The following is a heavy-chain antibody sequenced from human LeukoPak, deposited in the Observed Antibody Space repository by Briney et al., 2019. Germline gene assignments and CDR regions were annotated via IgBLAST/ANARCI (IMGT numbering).Heavy chain of an antibody. J-gene: IGHJ4*02. CDR2: IYYSGST. CDR3: ARGDDFWVGYPFDY. D-gene: IGHD3-3*01. Sequence: PSETLSLTCTVSGGSISSYYWSWIRQPPGKGLEWIGYIYYSGSTNYNPSLKTRVTISVDTSKNHFSLKLSSVTTADTAVYYCARGDDFWVGYPFDYWGQGTLVTVSS. V-gene: IGHV4-59*01. CDR1: GGSISSYY.